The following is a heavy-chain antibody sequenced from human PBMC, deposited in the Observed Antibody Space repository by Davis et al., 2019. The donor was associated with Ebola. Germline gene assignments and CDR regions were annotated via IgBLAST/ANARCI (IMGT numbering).Heavy chain of an antibody. CDR2: IYYSGST. CDR1: GGSISSYY. CDR3: ARQLGIVGQFDY. V-gene: IGHV4-59*01. D-gene: IGHD7-27*01. J-gene: IGHJ4*02. Sequence: SETLSLTCPVSGGSISSYYWSWIRQPPGQGLEWLGYIYYSGSTNYNPSLKSRVTISVDTSKNQFSLKLSSVTAADTAVYYCARQLGIVGQFDYWGQGTLVTSPQ.